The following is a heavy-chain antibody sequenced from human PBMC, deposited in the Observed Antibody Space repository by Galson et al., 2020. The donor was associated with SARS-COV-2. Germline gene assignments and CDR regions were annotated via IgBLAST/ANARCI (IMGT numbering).Heavy chain of an antibody. D-gene: IGHD3-10*01. CDR1: GYTFTNYY. J-gene: IGHJ4*02. V-gene: IGHV1-46*01. Sequence: ALVKVSCKASGYTFTNYYIHWVRQAPGQGPEWMAIINPSGGSTAYAQKFQGRVTMTRDTSTSTVYMELSSLRSEDTAVYYCARGYYGSGSYYNSFDYWGQGTLVTVSS. CDR3: ARGYYGSGSYYNSFDY. CDR2: INPSGGST.